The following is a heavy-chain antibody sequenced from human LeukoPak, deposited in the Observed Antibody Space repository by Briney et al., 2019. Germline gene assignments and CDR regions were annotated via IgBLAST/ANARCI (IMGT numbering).Heavy chain of an antibody. CDR1: GFTFSSYW. J-gene: IGHJ4*02. V-gene: IGHV3-74*01. CDR2: INSDGSST. Sequence: GGSLRLSCAASGFTFSSYWMHWVRQAPGKGLVWVSRINSDGSSTSYADSVKGRFTISRDNAKNTLYLQMNSLRAEDTAVYYRAREGTHGYSYEFDYWGQGTLVTVSS. D-gene: IGHD5-18*01. CDR3: AREGTHGYSYEFDY.